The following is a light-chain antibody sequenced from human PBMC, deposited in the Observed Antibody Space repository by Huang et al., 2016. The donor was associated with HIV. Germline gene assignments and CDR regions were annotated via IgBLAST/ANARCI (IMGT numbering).Light chain of an antibody. CDR3: QQSVTFPLT. CDR2: ASS. CDR1: QDVNKW. J-gene: IGKJ4*02. V-gene: IGKV1-12*01. Sequence: VSASIGDRVSFTWRASQDVNKWLAWYQQKPGVAPKLLVYASSTLQSGAPSRFRGSGSGTHFTLTINNLQAEDFATYFCQQSVTFPLTFGGGTKVELK.